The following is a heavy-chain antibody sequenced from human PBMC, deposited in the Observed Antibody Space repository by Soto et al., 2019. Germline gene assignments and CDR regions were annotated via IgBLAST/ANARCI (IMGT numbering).Heavy chain of an antibody. CDR2: ISPYNDYT. CDR1: GYTFIRYG. Sequence: QVQLVQSAAEVKKPGASVKVSCKASGYTFIRYGITWVRQAPGQGLEWMGWISPYNDYTIYAQKVQGRVTMTTETSTRIVYVEMRSLKSDDTVVYYYAGGGYYDNLWGKLSHYGFDVWGQGTSVTVSS. D-gene: IGHD3-16*01. V-gene: IGHV1-18*01. CDR3: AGGGYYDNLWGKLSHYGFDV. J-gene: IGHJ6*02.